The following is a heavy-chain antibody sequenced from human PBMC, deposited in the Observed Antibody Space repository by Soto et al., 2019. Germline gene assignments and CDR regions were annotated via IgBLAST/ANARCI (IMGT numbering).Heavy chain of an antibody. Sequence: VGSLRLSCAASGFTFSSYGMHWVRQAPGKGLEWVAVIWYDGSNKYYADSVKGRFTISRDNSKNTLYLQMNSLRAEDTAVYYCARDQGRDDAFDIWGQGTMVTVSS. CDR1: GFTFSSYG. CDR3: ARDQGRDDAFDI. CDR2: IWYDGSNK. V-gene: IGHV3-33*01. J-gene: IGHJ3*02.